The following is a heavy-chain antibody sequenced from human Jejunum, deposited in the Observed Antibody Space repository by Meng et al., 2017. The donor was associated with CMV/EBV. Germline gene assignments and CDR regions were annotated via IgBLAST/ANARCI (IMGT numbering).Heavy chain of an antibody. Sequence: SGLTFSSSSMSWVRRAAGKGLEWISYISWSSSIMYDSDSVKGRFTISRDNDKNSLYLQMNSLRGEDTAVYYCTRDPNQLVLEYFQHWGQGTPVTVSS. CDR2: ISWSSSIM. J-gene: IGHJ1*01. V-gene: IGHV3-48*04. D-gene: IGHD1-14*01. CDR3: TRDPNQLVLEYFQH. CDR1: GLTFSSSS.